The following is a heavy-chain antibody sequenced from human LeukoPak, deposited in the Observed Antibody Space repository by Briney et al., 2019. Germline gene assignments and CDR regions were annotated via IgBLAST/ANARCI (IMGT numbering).Heavy chain of an antibody. CDR2: IYSGGST. Sequence: GGSLRLSCAASGFTFSSYAMSWVRQAPGKGLEWVSVIYSGGSTYYADSVKGRFTISRDNSKNTLYLQMNSLRAEDTAVYYCARRSVHDDYWGQGTLVTVSS. V-gene: IGHV3-66*01. CDR3: ARRSVHDDY. CDR1: GFTFSSYA. J-gene: IGHJ4*02.